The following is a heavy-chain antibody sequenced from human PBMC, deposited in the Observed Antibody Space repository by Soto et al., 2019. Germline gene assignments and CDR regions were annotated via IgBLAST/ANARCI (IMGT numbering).Heavy chain of an antibody. CDR1: GYSISRGYY. D-gene: IGHD3-10*01. CDR2: IYHSGKT. J-gene: IGHJ5*02. CDR3: ALHTFYFGHSPQYNNWFDP. V-gene: IGHV4-38-2*01. Sequence: KSSETLSLTCVVSGYSISRGYYWGWIRQPPGKGLEWIGSIYHSGKTYYNPSLKSRVTLSVDTSKNQFSLKLSSVTAADTAIYYCALHTFYFGHSPQYNNWFDPWGQGTLVTVSS.